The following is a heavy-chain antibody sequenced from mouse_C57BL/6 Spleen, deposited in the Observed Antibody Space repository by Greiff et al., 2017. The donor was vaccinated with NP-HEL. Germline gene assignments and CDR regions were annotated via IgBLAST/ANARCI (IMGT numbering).Heavy chain of an antibody. J-gene: IGHJ4*01. CDR3: AREGIYDGYYDAMDY. CDR2: ISYDGSN. Sequence: EVKLMESGPGLVKPSQSLSLTCSVTGYSITSGYYWNWIRQFPGNKLEWMGYISYDGSNNYNPSLKNRISITRDTSKNQFFLKLNSVTTEDTATYYCAREGIYDGYYDAMDYWGQGTSVTVSS. D-gene: IGHD2-3*01. CDR1: GYSITSGYY. V-gene: IGHV3-6*01.